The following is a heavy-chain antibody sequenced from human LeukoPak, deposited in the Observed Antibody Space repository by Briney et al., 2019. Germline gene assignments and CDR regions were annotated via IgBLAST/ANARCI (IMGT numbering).Heavy chain of an antibody. J-gene: IGHJ2*01. D-gene: IGHD1-1*01. CDR1: GFIFSDYY. CDR2: ISSSSSYT. V-gene: IGHV3-11*05. CDR3: AKDPGNNNWSYWYFDI. Sequence: GGSLRLSCAASGFIFSDYYMNWIRQAPGKGLEWVSYISSSSSYTNYADSVKGRFTISRDNAKNSLYLHMNSLRAEDTAVYYCAKDPGNNNWSYWYFDIWGRGTLVSVSS.